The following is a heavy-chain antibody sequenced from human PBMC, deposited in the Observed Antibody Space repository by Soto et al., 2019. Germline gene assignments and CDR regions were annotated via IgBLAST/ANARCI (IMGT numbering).Heavy chain of an antibody. Sequence: SGGSLRLSCAASGFTFSSYGMHWVRQAPGKGLEWVAVISYDGSNKYYADSVKGRFTISRDNSKNTLYLQMNSLRAEDTAVYYCAKDPTTEQRSRSYFDYWGQGTLVTVSS. V-gene: IGHV3-30*18. CDR1: GFTFSSYG. J-gene: IGHJ4*02. CDR2: ISYDGSNK. CDR3: AKDPTTEQRSRSYFDY. D-gene: IGHD6-25*01.